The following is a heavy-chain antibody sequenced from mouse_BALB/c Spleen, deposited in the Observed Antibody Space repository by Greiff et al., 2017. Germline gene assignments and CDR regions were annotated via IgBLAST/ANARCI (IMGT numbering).Heavy chain of an antibody. CDR2: IDPANGNT. V-gene: IGHV14-3*02. J-gene: IGHJ3*01. CDR1: GFNIKDTY. CDR3: AREDLFPFAY. Sequence: EVKLMESGAELVKPGASVKLSCTASGFNIKDTYMHWVKQRPEQGLEWIGRIDPANGNTKYDPKFQGKATITADTSSNTAYLQLSSLTSEDTAVYYCAREDLFPFAYWGQGTLVTVSA.